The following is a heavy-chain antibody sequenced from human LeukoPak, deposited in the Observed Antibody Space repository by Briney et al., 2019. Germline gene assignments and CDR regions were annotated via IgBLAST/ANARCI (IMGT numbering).Heavy chain of an antibody. CDR2: IYPGDSDT. Sequence: GESLKISCKGSGYSFTSYWIGWVRQMPGKGLEWMGIIYPGDSDTRYSPSFQGQVTISADKSISTAYLQWSSLKASDTAMYYCARLLIISELRGLQEIVGFDYWGQGTLVTVSS. V-gene: IGHV5-51*01. J-gene: IGHJ4*02. D-gene: IGHD2/OR15-2a*01. CDR1: GYSFTSYW. CDR3: ARLLIISELRGLQEIVGFDY.